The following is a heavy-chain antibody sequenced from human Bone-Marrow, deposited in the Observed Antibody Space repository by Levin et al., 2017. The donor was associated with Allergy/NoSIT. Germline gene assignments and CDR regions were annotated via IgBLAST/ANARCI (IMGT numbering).Heavy chain of an antibody. V-gene: IGHV1-3*01. J-gene: IGHJ4*02. CDR3: ARSDYIWGSFDY. CDR1: GYTFTSYA. D-gene: IGHD3-16*01. CDR2: INAGNGNT. Sequence: ASVKVSCKASGYTFTSYAMHWVRQAPGQRLEWMGWINAGNGNTKYSQKFQGRVTITRDTSASTAYMELSSLRSEDTAVYYCARSDYIWGSFDYWGQGTLVTVSS.